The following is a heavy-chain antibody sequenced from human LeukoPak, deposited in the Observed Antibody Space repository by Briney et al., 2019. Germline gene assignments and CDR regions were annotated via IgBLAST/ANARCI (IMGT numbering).Heavy chain of an antibody. D-gene: IGHD6-19*01. V-gene: IGHV1-2*02. Sequence: ASVKVSCKASGYTFTGYYMHWVRQAPGQGLEWMGWINPNSGGTNYAQKFQGRVTMTRDTSISTAYMELSRLRSDDTAVYYCARHRDSSGWYYYYYGMDVWGQGTTVTVSS. CDR2: INPNSGGT. CDR3: ARHRDSSGWYYYYYGMDV. CDR1: GYTFTGYY. J-gene: IGHJ6*02.